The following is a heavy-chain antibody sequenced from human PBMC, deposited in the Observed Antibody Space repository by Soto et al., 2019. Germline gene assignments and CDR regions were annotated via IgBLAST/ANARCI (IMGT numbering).Heavy chain of an antibody. J-gene: IGHJ4*02. CDR2: INAYSGST. CDR1: GYTFTIYG. Sequence: ASVKVSCKASGYTFTIYGISWVRQAPGQGLEWMGWINAYSGSTNYAQKFQGRVTMTRDTSISTAYMELSRLRAEDTAVYYCAREDNVSSWPPLDYWGQGTLVTVSS. V-gene: IGHV1-2*02. CDR3: AREDNVSSWPPLDY. D-gene: IGHD6-6*01.